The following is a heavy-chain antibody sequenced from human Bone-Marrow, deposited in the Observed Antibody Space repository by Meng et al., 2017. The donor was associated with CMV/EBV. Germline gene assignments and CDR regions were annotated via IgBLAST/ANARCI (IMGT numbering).Heavy chain of an antibody. Sequence: ASVKVSCKASGYTFTSYDINWVRQATGQGLEWMGWMNPNSGNTGYAQKFQGRVTMTRNTSISTAYMELSSLRSEDTAVYYCAREDRGYGSGSYFRFVGNWFDPWGQGTWSPSPQ. D-gene: IGHD3-10*01. CDR3: AREDRGYGSGSYFRFVGNWFDP. CDR2: MNPNSGNT. V-gene: IGHV1-8*01. CDR1: GYTFTSYD. J-gene: IGHJ5*02.